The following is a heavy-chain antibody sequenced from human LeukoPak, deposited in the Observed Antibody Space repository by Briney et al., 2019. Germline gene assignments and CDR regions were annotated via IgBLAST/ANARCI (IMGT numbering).Heavy chain of an antibody. CDR1: EFSFSSYA. V-gene: IGHV3-30*04. CDR2: ISYDGGGK. D-gene: IGHD3-9*01. Sequence: PGRSLRLSCAASEFSFSSYAMHWVRQAPGKGLEWVALISYDGGGKYYADSVKGRFTISRDNSRNTLYLQMYSLRPEDTAVYYCARTHYTDIYYFDYWGQGTLVTVSS. CDR3: ARTHYTDIYYFDY. J-gene: IGHJ4*02.